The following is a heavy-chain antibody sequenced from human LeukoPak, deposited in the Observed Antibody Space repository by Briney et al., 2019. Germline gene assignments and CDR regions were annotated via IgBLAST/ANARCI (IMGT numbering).Heavy chain of an antibody. V-gene: IGHV3-11*03. CDR1: GFTFSDYY. J-gene: IGHJ5*02. D-gene: IGHD3-22*01. CDR3: ARKKYYYDSSGLGWFDP. CDR2: ISSSSSYT. Sequence: GGSLRLSCAASGFTFSDYYMSWIRQAPGKGLEWVSYISSSSSYTNYADSVKGRFTISRDNAKNSLYLQMNSLRAEDTAVYYCARKKYYYDSSGLGWFDPWGQGTLVTVSS.